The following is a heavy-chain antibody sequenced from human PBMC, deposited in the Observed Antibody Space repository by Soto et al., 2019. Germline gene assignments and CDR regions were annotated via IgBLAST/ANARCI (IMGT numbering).Heavy chain of an antibody. CDR3: ARAASDIVVVLAAIHFDY. Sequence: GESLKISCKGSGYSFTSYWIGWVRQMPGKGLEWMGIIYPGDSDTRYSPSFQGQVTISADKSISTAYLQWSSLKASDTAMYYCARAASDIVVVLAAIHFDYWGQGTLVTVSS. J-gene: IGHJ4*02. CDR1: GYSFTSYW. D-gene: IGHD2-2*01. V-gene: IGHV5-51*01. CDR2: IYPGDSDT.